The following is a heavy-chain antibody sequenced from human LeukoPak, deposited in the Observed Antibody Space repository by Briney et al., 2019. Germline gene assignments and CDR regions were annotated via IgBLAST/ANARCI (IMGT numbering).Heavy chain of an antibody. D-gene: IGHD3-16*01. CDR3: TRVFRWGAFAY. CDR2: IRSKTYGGTT. Sequence: AGGSLRLSCTASGFTFGDYGMSWVRQAPGKGLEWVGFIRSKTYGGTTEYAASVKGRFTISRDDSKSVAYLQMNSLKTEDTAVYYCTRVFRWGAFAYRGQGTLVTVSS. J-gene: IGHJ4*02. V-gene: IGHV3-49*04. CDR1: GFTFGDYG.